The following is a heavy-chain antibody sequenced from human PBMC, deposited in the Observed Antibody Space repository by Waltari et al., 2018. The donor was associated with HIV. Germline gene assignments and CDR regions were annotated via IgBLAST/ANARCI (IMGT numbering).Heavy chain of an antibody. D-gene: IGHD3-22*01. CDR1: GYSISSGSYH. J-gene: IGHJ4*02. CDR2: IYYSGTT. CDR3: ASAQYFHDSVNFNRFGVIDY. V-gene: IGHV4-61*01. Sequence: VQLQESGPGLVKPSETLSITCTVSGYSISSGSYHWNWIRQSPGKGLEWIGLIYYSGTTNYNPSLENRVTISLDTSKNQFSLKLSSVTAADTALYYCASAQYFHDSVNFNRFGVIDYWGQGALVTVSS.